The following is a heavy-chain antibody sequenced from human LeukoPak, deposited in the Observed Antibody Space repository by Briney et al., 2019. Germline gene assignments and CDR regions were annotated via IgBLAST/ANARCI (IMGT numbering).Heavy chain of an antibody. D-gene: IGHD6-13*01. CDR1: GGSISSDTHF. Sequence: AETLSLTCTVSGGSISSDTHFWGWIRQPPGKGREWIGSINYSGTTYFHLFLRSRVTISVDTSKNQFSLKLSSVTAADTALYYCARLCPTRAATGPEGDSWGQGTLATVSS. V-gene: IGHV4-39*01. CDR3: ARLCPTRAATGPEGDS. J-gene: IGHJ4*02. CDR2: INYSGTT.